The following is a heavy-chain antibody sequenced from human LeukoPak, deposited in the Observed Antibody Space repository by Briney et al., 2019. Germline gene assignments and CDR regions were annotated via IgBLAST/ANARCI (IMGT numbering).Heavy chain of an antibody. J-gene: IGHJ4*02. CDR2: ISGSAGST. D-gene: IGHD6-19*01. CDR3: AKHYTSGWYADY. V-gene: IGHV3-23*01. CDR1: GFTFSSYA. Sequence: GGSLRPSCAASGFTFSSYAMSWVRQAPGKGLEWVSAISGSAGSTYYADSVKGRFTISRDNSKSTLYLQMNSLRAEDSALYYCAKHYTSGWYADYWGRGTLVTVSS.